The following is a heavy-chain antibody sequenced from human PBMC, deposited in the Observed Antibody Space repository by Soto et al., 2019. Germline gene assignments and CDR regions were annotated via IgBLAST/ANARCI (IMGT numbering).Heavy chain of an antibody. D-gene: IGHD6-25*01. J-gene: IGHJ4*02. Sequence: SVKVSCKASGGTFSSCSISWVRQAPVQGLEWMGGIIPIFGTANYAQKFQGRVTITADESTSTAYMELSSLRSEDTAVYYCARGVPHPQRYPFRGYFDYWGQGTLVTVS. CDR2: IIPIFGTA. CDR1: GGTFSSCS. CDR3: ARGVPHPQRYPFRGYFDY. V-gene: IGHV1-69*13.